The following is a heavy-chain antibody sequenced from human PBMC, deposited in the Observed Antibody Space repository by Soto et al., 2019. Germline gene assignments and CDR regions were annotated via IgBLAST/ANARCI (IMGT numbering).Heavy chain of an antibody. CDR1: GFTFSSYS. V-gene: IGHV3-21*04. Sequence: PGGSLTLSCAASGFTFSSYSMNWVRQAPGKGLEWVSSISGSSGSIYYADSVMGRFTISRDNAKNTLYLQMNSLRAEDTAVYYCAKVEFKYSSSNHAFDIWGQGTMVTVSS. J-gene: IGHJ3*02. CDR2: ISGSSGSI. CDR3: AKVEFKYSSSNHAFDI. D-gene: IGHD6-6*01.